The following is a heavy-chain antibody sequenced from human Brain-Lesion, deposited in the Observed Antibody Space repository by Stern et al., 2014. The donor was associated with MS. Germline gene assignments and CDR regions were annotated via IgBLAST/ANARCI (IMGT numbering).Heavy chain of an antibody. CDR1: GYLFDDYW. D-gene: IGHD5-12*01. Sequence: EVQLVQSGAEVKKPGESLKISCEASGYLFDDYWIGWVRQMSGRGLELVAIIFPRDSNTRYSPSVQGQVTISADKSISTAYLKWSSLKPSDTALFYWARSPATPSGYDRFDYWGQGALVTVSS. J-gene: IGHJ4*02. CDR2: IFPRDSNT. CDR3: ARSPATPSGYDRFDY. V-gene: IGHV5-51*03.